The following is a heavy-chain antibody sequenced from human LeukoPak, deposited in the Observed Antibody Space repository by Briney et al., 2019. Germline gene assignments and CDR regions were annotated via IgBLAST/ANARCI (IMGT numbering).Heavy chain of an antibody. CDR1: GGSITTYY. V-gene: IGHV4-59*01. D-gene: IGHD5-18*01. CDR2: IYYSGST. Sequence: SETLSLTCTVSGGSITTYYWSWIRQPPGKGMAWIGYIYYSGSTNYNPSLKSRVTISVDTSKNQFSLTLSSVTAADTAVYYCARGYSYGKYLDYWGQGTLVTVSS. CDR3: ARGYSYGKYLDY. J-gene: IGHJ4*02.